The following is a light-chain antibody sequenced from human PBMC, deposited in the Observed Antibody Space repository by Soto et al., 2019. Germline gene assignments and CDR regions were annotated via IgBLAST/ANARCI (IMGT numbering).Light chain of an antibody. CDR2: GAS. V-gene: IGKV3-20*01. CDR3: QKYNSAPLT. Sequence: EIVLTQSPGTLSLSPGERATLSCRASQSVSSSYLAWYQQKPGQAPRLLIYGASNRATGIPSRFSGSGSGTDFTLTISSLQPEDVATYYCQKYNSAPLTFGGGTKVDIK. J-gene: IGKJ4*01. CDR1: QSVSSSY.